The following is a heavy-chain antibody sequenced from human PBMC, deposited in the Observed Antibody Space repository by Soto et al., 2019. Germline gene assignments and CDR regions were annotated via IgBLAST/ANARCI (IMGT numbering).Heavy chain of an antibody. V-gene: IGHV3-20*04. CDR3: ARGVLGYTSFHAY. J-gene: IGHJ4*02. Sequence: EVQLVESGGGVVRPGGSLRLSCAASGFTFDDYGMSWVRQVPGKGLEWVSGISWNGGSTDNADSVKGRFTISRDNAKNSRYLQTNSLRAEDTAFYYCARGVLGYTSFHAYWGQGTLVTVSS. CDR2: ISWNGGST. CDR1: GFTFDDYG. D-gene: IGHD2-2*02.